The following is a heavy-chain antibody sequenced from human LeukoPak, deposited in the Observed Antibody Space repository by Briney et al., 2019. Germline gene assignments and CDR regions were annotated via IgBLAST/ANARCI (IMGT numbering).Heavy chain of an antibody. J-gene: IGHJ4*02. CDR1: GFTFSSYA. CDR3: ATNTIFGVAYFDY. D-gene: IGHD3-3*01. V-gene: IGHV3-23*01. CDR2: FSGSGGST. Sequence: GGSLRLSCAASGFTFSSYAMSWVRQAPGKGLEWVSAFSGSGGSTYYADSVKGRFTISRDNSKNTLYLKMNSLRAEDTAVYYCATNTIFGVAYFDYWGQGTLVTVSS.